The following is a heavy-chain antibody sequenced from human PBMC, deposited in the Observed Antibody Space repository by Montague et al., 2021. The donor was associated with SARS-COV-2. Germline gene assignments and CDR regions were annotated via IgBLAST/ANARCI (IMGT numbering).Heavy chain of an antibody. D-gene: IGHD7-27*01. CDR3: ARSTGHFDY. J-gene: IGHJ4*02. CDR2: ITGTSSLV. V-gene: IGHV3-48*02. CDR1: GFTFSIYS. Sequence: SLRLSCAASGFTFSIYSMNWVRQAPGKVLEWVSYITGTSSLVHYADSMKGRFTISRDNAQNSLYLQMNSLRDEDTAVYYCARSTGHFDYWGLGTLVTVSS.